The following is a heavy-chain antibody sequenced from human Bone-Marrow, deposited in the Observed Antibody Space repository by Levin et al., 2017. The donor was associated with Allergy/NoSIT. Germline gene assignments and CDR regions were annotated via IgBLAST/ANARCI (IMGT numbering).Heavy chain of an antibody. V-gene: IGHV4-34*01. D-gene: IGHD4-11*01. CDR2: INHSGST. J-gene: IGHJ4*02. CDR3: ARGTDYSNLDY. Sequence: PSETLSLTCAVYGGSFSGYYWSWIRQPPGKGLEWIGEINHSGSTNYNPSLKSRVTISVDTSKNQFSLKLSSVTAADTAVYYCARGTDYSNLDYWGQGTLVTVSS. CDR1: GGSFSGYY.